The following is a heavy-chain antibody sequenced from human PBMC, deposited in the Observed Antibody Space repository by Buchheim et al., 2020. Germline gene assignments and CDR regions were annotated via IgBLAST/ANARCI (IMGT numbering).Heavy chain of an antibody. D-gene: IGHD4-17*01. CDR1: GFTFSSYG. CDR3: ARDKHGDYAYYYYYYMDV. Sequence: QVQLVESGGGVVQPGRSLRLSCAASGFTFSSYGMHWVRQAPGKGLEWVAVIWNDGSNKYYADSVKGRFTISRDTSKKTLYLQMNSLRAEDTAVYYCARDKHGDYAYYYYYYMDVWGKGTT. J-gene: IGHJ6*03. V-gene: IGHV3-33*01. CDR2: IWNDGSNK.